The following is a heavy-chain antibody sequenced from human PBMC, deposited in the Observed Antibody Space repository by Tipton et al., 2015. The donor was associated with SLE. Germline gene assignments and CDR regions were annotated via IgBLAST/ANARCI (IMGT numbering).Heavy chain of an antibody. Sequence: LRLSCAVSGGSISSHNWRWIRQPPGKGLEWIGNIYYSGSTNYNPSLKSRVTISVDTSKNQFSLKVSSVTAADTAVYYCARTSPSHLGAFDIWGQGTMVTVSS. CDR1: GGSISSHN. V-gene: IGHV4-59*11. CDR3: ARTSPSHLGAFDI. CDR2: IYYSGST. J-gene: IGHJ3*02. D-gene: IGHD2-2*01.